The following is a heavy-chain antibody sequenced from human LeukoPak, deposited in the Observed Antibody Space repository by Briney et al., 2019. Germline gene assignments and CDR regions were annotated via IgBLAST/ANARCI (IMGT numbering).Heavy chain of an antibody. CDR3: ARGGYRDAFDI. Sequence: PGGSLRLSCAASGFTFSSYGMNWVRQAPGKGLEWVSYISSSSSTIYYADSVKGRFTISRDNAKNSLYLQMNSLRAEDTAVYYCARGGYRDAFDIWGQGTMVTVSS. CDR1: GFTFSSYG. J-gene: IGHJ3*02. CDR2: ISSSSSTI. V-gene: IGHV3-48*01. D-gene: IGHD3-16*02.